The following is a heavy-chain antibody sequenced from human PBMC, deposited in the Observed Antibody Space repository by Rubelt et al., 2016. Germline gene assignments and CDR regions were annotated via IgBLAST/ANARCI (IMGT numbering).Heavy chain of an antibody. CDR3: ARVSGWYRAPGQDFDY. CDR1: GGSFSGYY. CDR2: INHSGGT. V-gene: IGHV4-34*01. J-gene: IGHJ4*02. D-gene: IGHD6-19*01. Sequence: QVQLQQWGAGLLKPSETLSLTCAVYGGSFSGYYWSWIRPPPGQGLEWIGEINHSGGTNYNPALKSRVTISVGTPKNQFPLKLSSVTAADTAVYYCARVSGWYRAPGQDFDYWGQGTLVTVSS.